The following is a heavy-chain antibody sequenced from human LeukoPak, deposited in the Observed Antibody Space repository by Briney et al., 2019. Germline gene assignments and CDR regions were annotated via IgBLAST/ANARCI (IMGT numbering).Heavy chain of an antibody. Sequence: GGSLRLSCAASGFTFSTYGMSWVRQAPGKGLEWVSGISGSGSRTYHADSVKGQFTISRDNSKNTLYPQMNSLRAEDTAVYYCAKDLRYCSSTTCYYSGMDVWGQGTTVTVSS. J-gene: IGHJ6*02. CDR1: GFTFSTYG. CDR3: AKDLRYCSSTTCYYSGMDV. D-gene: IGHD2-2*01. V-gene: IGHV3-23*01. CDR2: ISGSGSRT.